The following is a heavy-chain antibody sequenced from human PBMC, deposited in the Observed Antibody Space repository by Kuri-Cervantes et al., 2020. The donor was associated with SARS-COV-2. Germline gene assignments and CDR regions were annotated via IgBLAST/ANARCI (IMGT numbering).Heavy chain of an antibody. Sequence: SQTLSLTCAVYGGSFSGYYWSWIRQPPGKGLEWIGEINHSGSTNYDPSLKSRVTISVDTSKNQFSLKLSSVTAADTAVYYCARAPPAHSIWYEGFANDAFDIWGQGTMVIVSS. CDR1: GGSFSGYY. J-gene: IGHJ3*02. CDR2: INHSGST. V-gene: IGHV4-34*01. CDR3: ARAPPAHSIWYEGFANDAFDI. D-gene: IGHD6-13*01.